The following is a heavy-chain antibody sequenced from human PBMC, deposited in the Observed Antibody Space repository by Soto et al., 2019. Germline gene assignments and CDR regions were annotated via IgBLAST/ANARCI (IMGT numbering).Heavy chain of an antibody. CDR1: GFTFSSKA. CDR3: VKNRDDFAYSNYLQY. CDR2: IGASGGRT. J-gene: IGHJ4*02. Sequence: EVQLLESGGDLVQPGGSLRLSCAASGFTFSSKAMSWVRQTPGKGLEWVSSIGASGGRTYYADSVKGRFTISRENSKNPLYLHMHTLRAEETPVHYCVKNRDDFAYSNYLQYCSQGTMVTVSS. D-gene: IGHD4-4*01. V-gene: IGHV3-23*01.